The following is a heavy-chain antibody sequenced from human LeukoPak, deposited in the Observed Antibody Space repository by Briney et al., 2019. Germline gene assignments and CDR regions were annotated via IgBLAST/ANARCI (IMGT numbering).Heavy chain of an antibody. V-gene: IGHV3-30*18. CDR1: GFTFSYYG. CDR2: ISYDGSNK. J-gene: IGHJ3*02. D-gene: IGHD3-22*01. CDR3: AKDYYDSSGYYNDAFDM. Sequence: GRSLRLSCAASGFTFSYYGMHWVRQAPGKGLEWVAVISYDGSNKYYAESVKGRFTISRDNSKNTLYLQMNSLRAEDTAVYYCAKDYYDSSGYYNDAFDMWGQGTSVTVSS.